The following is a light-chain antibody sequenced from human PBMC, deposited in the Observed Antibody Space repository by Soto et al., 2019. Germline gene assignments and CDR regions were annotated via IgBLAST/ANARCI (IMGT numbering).Light chain of an antibody. CDR1: QGISSY. V-gene: IGKV1-9*01. CDR2: AAS. Sequence: DIQLTQSPSFLSASVGDRVTITCRASQGISSYLAWYQQKPGKAPKLLIYAASTLQSGVPSRFSGSGSGTEFTLPLSSLQPEDFATYCCQQLNSYPWTFGQRTKLEI. J-gene: IGKJ2*01. CDR3: QQLNSYPWT.